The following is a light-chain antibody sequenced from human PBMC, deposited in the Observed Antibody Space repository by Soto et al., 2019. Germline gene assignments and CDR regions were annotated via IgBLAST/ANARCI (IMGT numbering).Light chain of an antibody. J-gene: IGKJ1*01. CDR2: GAS. CDR1: QSVSSN. CDR3: QQYNNWPPWT. V-gene: IGKV3-15*01. Sequence: EIMITQSPATLSVSPGERATLSCRASQSVSSNLAWYQQKPGQAPRLLIYGASTRATGIPARFSGSGSGTEFTLTITSLQSEDLAAYYCQQYNNWPPWTFGQGTKVDIK.